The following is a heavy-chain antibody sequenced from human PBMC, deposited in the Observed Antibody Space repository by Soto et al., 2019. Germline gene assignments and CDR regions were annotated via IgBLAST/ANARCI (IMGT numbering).Heavy chain of an antibody. V-gene: IGHV5-10-1*01. CDR1: GYSFTRYW. CDR3: ASERPLPXRWLQFGSHYYYYGMDV. Sequence: PGESLKISCKGSGYSFTRYWISWVRQMPGKGLEWMGRIDPSDSYTNYSPSFQGHVTISADKSISTAYLQWSSLKASDTAMYYCASERPLPXRWLQFGSHYYYYGMDVWGQGTTVTVSS. CDR2: IDPSDSYT. D-gene: IGHD5-12*01. J-gene: IGHJ6*02.